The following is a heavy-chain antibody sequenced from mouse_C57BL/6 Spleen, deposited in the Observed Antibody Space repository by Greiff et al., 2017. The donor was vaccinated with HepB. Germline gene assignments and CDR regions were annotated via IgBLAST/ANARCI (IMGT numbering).Heavy chain of an antibody. Sequence: VQLQQSGPELVKPGASVKISCKASGYTFTDYYINWVKQRPGQGLEWIGWIFPGSGSTYYNEKFKGKATLTVDKSSSKAYMLLSSLTSEDSAVYFWARGVVYDKSWFADWGQGTLVTVSA. J-gene: IGHJ3*01. V-gene: IGHV1-75*01. D-gene: IGHD2-12*01. CDR1: GYTFTDYY. CDR3: ARGVVYDKSWFAD. CDR2: IFPGSGST.